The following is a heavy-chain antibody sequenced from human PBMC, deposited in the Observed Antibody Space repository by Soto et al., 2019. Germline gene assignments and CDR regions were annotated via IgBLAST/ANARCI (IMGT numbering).Heavy chain of an antibody. Sequence: GGSLRLSCAASGFTFSSYAMTWVRQAPGKGLEWVSAISGSGGSIYYADSVKGRFTISRDNSKNTLYLQMNSLRAEDTAVYYCAKDLENSSYYYYYYMDVWGKGTTVTVSS. CDR3: AKDLENSSYYYYYYMDV. CDR1: GFTFSSYA. D-gene: IGHD3-22*01. V-gene: IGHV3-23*01. J-gene: IGHJ6*03. CDR2: ISGSGGSI.